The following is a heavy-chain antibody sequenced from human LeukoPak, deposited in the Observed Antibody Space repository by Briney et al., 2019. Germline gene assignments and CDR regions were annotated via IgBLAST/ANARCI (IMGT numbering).Heavy chain of an antibody. D-gene: IGHD6-13*01. CDR1: GLTFSSYG. V-gene: IGHV3-23*01. CDR2: IGGSGDKT. CDR3: TKAPAGPEYSSSWKFGYNWFDP. J-gene: IGHJ5*02. Sequence: GGSLRLSCAASGLTFSSYGMSWVRQAPGKGLEWVSAIGGSGDKTYYADSVRGRFTISRDNSKNTLYLQMNSLRAEETAIYYCTKAPAGPEYSSSWKFGYNWFDPWGQGTLVTVSS.